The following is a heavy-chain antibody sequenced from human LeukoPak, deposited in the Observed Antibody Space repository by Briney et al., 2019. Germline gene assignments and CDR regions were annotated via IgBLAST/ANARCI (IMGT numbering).Heavy chain of an antibody. CDR2: ISNDASIT. CDR3: VRETSGSFPY. V-gene: IGHV3-74*03. D-gene: IGHD2-15*01. CDR1: GFAFSGAW. Sequence: GGSLRLSCAASGFAFSGAWIHWVRRVPGKGLAWVSGISNDASITEYTDSVKGRFTISRDNSKNTLYLQMNNLSAEDTAVYYCVRETSGSFPYWGQGTLVTVSS. J-gene: IGHJ4*02.